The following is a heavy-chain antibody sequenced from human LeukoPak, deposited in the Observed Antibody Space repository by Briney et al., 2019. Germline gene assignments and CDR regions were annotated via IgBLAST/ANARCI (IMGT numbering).Heavy chain of an antibody. Sequence: GGSLRLSCAASGFTFSSYGMHWVRPAPRKGLEWVAVISYDGSNKYYADSVKGRFTISRDNSKNTLYLQMNSLRAEDTAVYYCATPGGAAAGTDYYYGMDVWGQGTTVTVSS. CDR3: ATPGGAAAGTDYYYGMDV. CDR2: ISYDGSNK. CDR1: GFTFSSYG. V-gene: IGHV3-30*03. D-gene: IGHD6-13*01. J-gene: IGHJ6*02.